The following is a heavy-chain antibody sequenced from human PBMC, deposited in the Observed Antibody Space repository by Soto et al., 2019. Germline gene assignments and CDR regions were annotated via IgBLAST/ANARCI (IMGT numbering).Heavy chain of an antibody. D-gene: IGHD3-16*01. J-gene: IGHJ6*02. V-gene: IGHV3-48*03. CDR2: ISSSGSTI. CDR3: ARDLGAAGPSSCCYGMDV. CDR1: GFTFSSYE. Sequence: GGSLRLSCAASGFTFSSYEMTWVRQAPGKGLEWVSYISSSGSTIYYADSVKGRFTISRDNAKNSLYLQMNSLRAEDTAVYYCARDLGAAGPSSCCYGMDVWGQGTTVTVSS.